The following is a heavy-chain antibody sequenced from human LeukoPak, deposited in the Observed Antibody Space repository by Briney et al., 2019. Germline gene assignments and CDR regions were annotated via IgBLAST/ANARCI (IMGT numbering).Heavy chain of an antibody. V-gene: IGHV3-7*05. CDR3: ARNLRLHTPRTFDI. CDR2: IHEDGSDK. Sequence: GGSLTLSCAASRFTLSMYWMNWVRQAPGQGLEWVANIHEDGSDKYYLDSVKGRFTIYRDNDKNSVYLKMNSPRAEDRAVYYCARNLRLHTPRTFDIWGQGTMVTVSS. J-gene: IGHJ3*02. D-gene: IGHD1-7*01. CDR1: RFTLSMYW.